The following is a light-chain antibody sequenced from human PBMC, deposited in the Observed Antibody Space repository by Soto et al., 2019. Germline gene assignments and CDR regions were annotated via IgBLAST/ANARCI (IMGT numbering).Light chain of an antibody. CDR1: ENVRTF. CDR2: GAS. Sequence: EVVLTQSPATLSLSPGERATLSCRASENVRTFVDWYQQKPGQAPRLLIYGASNRATGIPARFSGSGSGTDFTLTISDLEPEDFAVYYCQQHSHWPPWTFGQGKRVEIQ. V-gene: IGKV3-11*01. CDR3: QQHSHWPPWT. J-gene: IGKJ1*01.